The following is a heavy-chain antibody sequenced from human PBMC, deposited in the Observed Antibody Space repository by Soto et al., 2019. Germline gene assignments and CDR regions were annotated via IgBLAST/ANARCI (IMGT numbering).Heavy chain of an antibody. CDR2: TYYRSKWYN. J-gene: IGHJ5*02. CDR1: GDSVSSNSAA. D-gene: IGHD6-6*01. Sequence: SQTLSLTCAISGDSVSSNSAAWNWIRQSPSRGLEWLGRTYYRSKWYNDYAVSVKSRIAINPDTSKNQFSLQLNSVTPEDTAVYYCARGTRIAARLGWFAPWGQGTLVTVSS. V-gene: IGHV6-1*01. CDR3: ARGTRIAARLGWFAP.